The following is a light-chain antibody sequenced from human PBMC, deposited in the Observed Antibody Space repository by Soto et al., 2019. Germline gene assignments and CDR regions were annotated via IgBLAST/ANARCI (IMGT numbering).Light chain of an antibody. J-gene: IGLJ3*02. CDR1: SSDVGGYNY. Sequence: QSALTQPASVSGSPGQSITISCTGTSSDVGGYNYVSWYQQHPGKAPKLMIYDVSNRPSGVSNRFSGSKSGNTASLTISGLQTEDEAAYYCSSYTRSSTGVFGGGTKLTV. V-gene: IGLV2-14*03. CDR3: SSYTRSSTGV. CDR2: DVS.